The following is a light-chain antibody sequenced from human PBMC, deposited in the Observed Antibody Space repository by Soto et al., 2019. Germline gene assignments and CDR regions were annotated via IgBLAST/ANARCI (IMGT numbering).Light chain of an antibody. CDR1: SANIGGNY. CDR3: GAWDGSLSVVL. CDR2: DSN. V-gene: IGLV1-51*01. J-gene: IGLJ2*01. Sequence: QAVVTQPPSVSAAPGQRVTISCSGSSANIGGNYVSWYQHLPGTAPKLVIYDSNKRPSEIPDRFSGSKSGTSATLDITGLQTGDEADYYCGAWDGSLSVVLFGGGTKVTVL.